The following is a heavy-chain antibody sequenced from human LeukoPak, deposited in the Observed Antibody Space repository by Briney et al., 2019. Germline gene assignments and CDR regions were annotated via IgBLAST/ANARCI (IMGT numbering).Heavy chain of an antibody. V-gene: IGHV3-43*02. J-gene: IGHJ4*02. CDR2: ISGDGGST. CDR3: AKDSAIAVAGPSFDY. CDR1: GFTFDDYA. D-gene: IGHD6-19*01. Sequence: GGSLRLSCAASGFTFDDYAMHWVRQAPGKGLEWVSLISGDGGSTYYADSMKGRFTISRDNSKNSLYLQMNSLRTEDTALYYCAKDSAIAVAGPSFDYWGQGTLVTVSS.